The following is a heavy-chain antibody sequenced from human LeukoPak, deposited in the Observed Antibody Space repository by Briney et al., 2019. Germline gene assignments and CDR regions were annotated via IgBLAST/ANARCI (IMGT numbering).Heavy chain of an antibody. V-gene: IGHV3-7*01. CDR1: GFTFSSYW. D-gene: IGHD6-13*01. CDR2: IKQDGSGN. J-gene: IGHJ6*03. Sequence: GGSLRLSCVVSGFTFSSYWMSWVRQAPGKGLEWVANIKQDGSGNFYVDSVKGRFTISRDNGKNSLYLQMNSLRAEDTAVYYCARASSAGFVYYFYLDVWGKGTTVTISS. CDR3: ARASSAGFVYYFYLDV.